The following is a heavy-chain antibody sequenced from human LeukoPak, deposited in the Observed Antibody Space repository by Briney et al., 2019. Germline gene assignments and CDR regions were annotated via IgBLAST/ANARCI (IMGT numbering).Heavy chain of an antibody. CDR1: GFAFSIYR. V-gene: IGHV3-21*01. CDR2: ISSSSSYI. Sequence: PGRSLRLSCAASGFAFSIYRMNWVRQAPGTGLEWVSSISSSSSYIHYADSVKGRFTISRDNAKNSLYLQMNSLRAEDTAVYYCARAHYYDSSGSTDAFDIWGQGTMVTVSS. D-gene: IGHD3-22*01. J-gene: IGHJ3*02. CDR3: ARAHYYDSSGSTDAFDI.